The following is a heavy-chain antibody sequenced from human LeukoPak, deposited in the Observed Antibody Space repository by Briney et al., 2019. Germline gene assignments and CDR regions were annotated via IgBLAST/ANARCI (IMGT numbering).Heavy chain of an antibody. J-gene: IGHJ4*02. V-gene: IGHV3-48*03. D-gene: IGHD4-17*01. CDR3: ARSGPTVTRYFDY. Sequence: GGSLRLSCAASGFPFSSYEMNWVRQAPGKGLEWVSFISSTGITIYYTDSVKGRFTISRDNAKHSLYLQMNSLRAEDTAVYYCARSGPTVTRYFDYWGQGTLVTVSS. CDR1: GFPFSSYE. CDR2: ISSTGITI.